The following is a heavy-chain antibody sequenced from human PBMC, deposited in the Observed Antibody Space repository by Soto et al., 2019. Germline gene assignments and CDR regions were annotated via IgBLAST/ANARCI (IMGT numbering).Heavy chain of an antibody. J-gene: IGHJ4*02. CDR2: ISYDGSNK. CDR3: AKDMDAAAGTEGEN. D-gene: IGHD6-13*01. CDR1: GFTFSSYG. Sequence: QVPLVESGGGVVQPGRSLRLSCAASGFTFSSYGMHWVRQAPGKGLEWVAVISYDGSNKYYADSVKGRFTSSRDNSKNTLYLQMNSLRAEDTAVYYCAKDMDAAAGTEGENWGQGTLVTVSS. V-gene: IGHV3-30*18.